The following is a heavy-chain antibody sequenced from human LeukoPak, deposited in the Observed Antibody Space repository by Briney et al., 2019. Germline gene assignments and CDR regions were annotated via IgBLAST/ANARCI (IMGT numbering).Heavy chain of an antibody. J-gene: IGHJ4*02. CDR3: ASDRYSSGLFDY. CDR2: IYYSGST. D-gene: IGHD6-19*01. V-gene: IGHV4-39*01. Sequence: SETLSLTCTVSGGSISSSSYYWGWIRQPPGKGLEWIGSIYYSGSTYYNPSLKSRVTISVDTSKNQFSLKLSSVTAADTAVYYCASDRYSSGLFDYWGQGTLVTVSS. CDR1: GGSISSSSYY.